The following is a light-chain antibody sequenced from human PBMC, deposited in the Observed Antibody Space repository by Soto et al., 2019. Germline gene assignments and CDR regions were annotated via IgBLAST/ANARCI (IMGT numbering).Light chain of an antibody. CDR1: QSNSGSY. CDR2: GAS. Sequence: EIVLTQFQGTISLYPGARDNLSCASSQSNSGSYLVWYQQIPGQAPRLLIYGASSRATDIPDRFSGSWSGADFTLSIIRLEPEDFAVYYCQQYGTSITFGQGTRLE. J-gene: IGKJ5*01. CDR3: QQYGTSIT. V-gene: IGKV3-20*01.